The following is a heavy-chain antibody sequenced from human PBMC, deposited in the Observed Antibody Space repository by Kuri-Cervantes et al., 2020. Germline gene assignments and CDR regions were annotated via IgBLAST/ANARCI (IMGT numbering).Heavy chain of an antibody. D-gene: IGHD3-16*02. CDR1: GYTFTNSG. CDR2: ISAYNGNT. Sequence: ASVKVSCKASGYTFTNSGISWVRQAPGQGLEWMGWISAYNGNTNYAQKLQGRVTMTTDTPTRTAYMELRSLRSDDTAVYYCARARPNYDYVWGSYRYGYYFDYWGQGTLVTVSS. V-gene: IGHV1-18*01. J-gene: IGHJ4*02. CDR3: ARARPNYDYVWGSYRYGYYFDY.